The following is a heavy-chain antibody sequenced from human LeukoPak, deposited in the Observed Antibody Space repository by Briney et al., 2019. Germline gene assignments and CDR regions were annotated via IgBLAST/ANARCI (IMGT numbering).Heavy chain of an antibody. D-gene: IGHD6-19*01. V-gene: IGHV3-48*03. CDR2: ISSSGTTT. Sequence: PGGSLRLSCAAPGFSFSVYEMHWVRQAPGKGLEWISDISSSGTTTYYADSVKGRFTISRDNTKNSLYLQMNRLRVEDTAIYYCTTLTVASNFDYWGQGTLVTVSS. CDR3: TTLTVASNFDY. CDR1: GFSFSVYE. J-gene: IGHJ4*02.